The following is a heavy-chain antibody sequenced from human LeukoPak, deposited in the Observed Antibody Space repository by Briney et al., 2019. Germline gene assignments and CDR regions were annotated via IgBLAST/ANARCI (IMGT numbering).Heavy chain of an antibody. Sequence: GGSLRLSCAASGFTFSSYGMHWVRQAPGKGLEWVAVIWYDGSNKYYADSVKGRFTISRDNSKNTLYLQMNSLRAEDTAVYYCARDEYYYDSSGYYYFDYWGQGTLVTVSS. D-gene: IGHD3-22*01. V-gene: IGHV3-33*01. CDR3: ARDEYYYDSSGYYYFDY. CDR1: GFTFSSYG. CDR2: IWYDGSNK. J-gene: IGHJ4*02.